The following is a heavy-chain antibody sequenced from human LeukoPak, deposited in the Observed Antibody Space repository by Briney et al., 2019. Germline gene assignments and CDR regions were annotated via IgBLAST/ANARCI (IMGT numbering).Heavy chain of an antibody. CDR3: ARDWSGGDYYYYYYMDV. Sequence: PSETLSLTCTVSGGSISSYYWSWIRQPAGKGLEWIGRIYTSGSTNYNPSLKSRVTMSVDTSKNQFSLKLSSVTAADTAVYYCARDWSGGDYYYYYYMDVSGKGTTVTVSS. J-gene: IGHJ6*03. V-gene: IGHV4-4*07. CDR1: GGSISSYY. CDR2: IYTSGST. D-gene: IGHD1-26*01.